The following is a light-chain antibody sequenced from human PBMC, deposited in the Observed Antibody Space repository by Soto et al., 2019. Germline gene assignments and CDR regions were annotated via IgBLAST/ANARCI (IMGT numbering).Light chain of an antibody. CDR3: GTWDTRLNARV. V-gene: IGLV1-51*01. J-gene: IGLJ3*02. Sequence: QSALTQPPSVSAAPGQKVTISCSGSSSNIGNDFVSWYQQLPGRAPKLLIYDNNKRPSGIPDRFSGSKSGTSATLGITGLQTGDEADYYCGTWDTRLNARVFGGGTKLTVL. CDR1: SSNIGNDF. CDR2: DNN.